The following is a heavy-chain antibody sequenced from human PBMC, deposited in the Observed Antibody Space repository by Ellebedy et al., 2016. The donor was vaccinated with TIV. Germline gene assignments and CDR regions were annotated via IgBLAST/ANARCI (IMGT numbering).Heavy chain of an antibody. CDR2: ISYDGSNK. CDR1: GFTFSSYA. CDR3: ARGKGRSGWDLRIGWYFDL. Sequence: GGSLRLXCAASGFTFSSYAMHWVRQAPGKGLEWVAVISYDGSNKYYADSVKGRFTISRDNSKNTLYLQMNSLRAEDTAVYYCARGKGRSGWDLRIGWYFDLWGRGTLVTVSS. D-gene: IGHD6-19*01. J-gene: IGHJ2*01. V-gene: IGHV3-30*04.